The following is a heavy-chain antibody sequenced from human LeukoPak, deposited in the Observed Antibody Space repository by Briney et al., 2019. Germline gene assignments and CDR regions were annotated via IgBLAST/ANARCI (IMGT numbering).Heavy chain of an antibody. Sequence: SETLSLTCTVSGGSISNYFWSWVRQPPGKGLEWIGYIYYTGSTNYNPSLKSRVTISVDTSKNQFSLTLSSVTAADTAVYYCARYYYGSGCYQRYFDYWGQGTLVTVSS. CDR2: IYYTGST. D-gene: IGHD3-10*01. J-gene: IGHJ4*02. V-gene: IGHV4-59*08. CDR1: GGSISNYF. CDR3: ARYYYGSGCYQRYFDY.